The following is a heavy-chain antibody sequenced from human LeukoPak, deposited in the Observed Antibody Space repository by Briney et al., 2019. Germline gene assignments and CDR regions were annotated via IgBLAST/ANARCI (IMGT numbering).Heavy chain of an antibody. V-gene: IGHV3-23*01. Sequence: GGSLRLSWAASGFTFSSYAMSWVRQAPGKGLEWVSAISGSGGNTYYADSVKGRFTISRDNSKNTLYLQMNSLRAEDTAVYYCAKDLGIVGASFDYWGQGTLVTVSS. CDR1: GFTFSSYA. J-gene: IGHJ4*02. CDR3: AKDLGIVGASFDY. D-gene: IGHD1-26*01. CDR2: ISGSGGNT.